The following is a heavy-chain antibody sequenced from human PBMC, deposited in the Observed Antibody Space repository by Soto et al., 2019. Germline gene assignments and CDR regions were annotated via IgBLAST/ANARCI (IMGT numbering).Heavy chain of an antibody. V-gene: IGHV1-2*04. CDR2: INPNSGGT. J-gene: IGHJ6*02. Sequence: ASVKVSCKASGYTFTGYYMHWVRQAPGQGHERMGWINPNSGGTNYAQKIQGWVTMTRDTSISTAYMELSRLRSDDTAVYYCARDEIVVVPAAARRYYYYGMDVWGQGTTVTVSS. CDR1: GYTFTGYY. D-gene: IGHD2-2*01. CDR3: ARDEIVVVPAAARRYYYYGMDV.